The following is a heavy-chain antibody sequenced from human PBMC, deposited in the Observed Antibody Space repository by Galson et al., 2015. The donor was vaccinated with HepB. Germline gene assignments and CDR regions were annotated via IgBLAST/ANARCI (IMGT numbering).Heavy chain of an antibody. CDR3: AKYSGSSWYTYLDY. J-gene: IGHJ4*02. CDR1: GFTFSSYA. D-gene: IGHD6-13*01. CDR2: ISGSGGST. V-gene: IGHV3-23*01. Sequence: SLRLSCAASGFTFSSYAMSWVRQAPGKGLEWVSAISGSGGSTYYADSVKGRFPISRDNSKNTLYLQMNSLRAEDTAVYYCAKYSGSSWYTYLDYWGQGTLVTVSS.